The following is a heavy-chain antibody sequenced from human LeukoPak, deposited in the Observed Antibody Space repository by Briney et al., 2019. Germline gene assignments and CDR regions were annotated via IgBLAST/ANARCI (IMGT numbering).Heavy chain of an antibody. V-gene: IGHV3-21*01. D-gene: IGHD5-12*01. J-gene: IGHJ4*02. CDR1: GFTFSSYS. Sequence: PGGSLRLSCAASGFTFSSYSMNWVRQAPGKGLEWVSFISSSSSYIYYADSVKGRFTISRDNAKNSLYLQMNSLRAEDTAVYYCARAGIVATFDYWGQGTLVTVSS. CDR3: ARAGIVATFDY. CDR2: ISSSSSYI.